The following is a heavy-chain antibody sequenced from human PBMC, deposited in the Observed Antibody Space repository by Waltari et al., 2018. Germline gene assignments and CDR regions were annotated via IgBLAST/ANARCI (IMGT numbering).Heavy chain of an antibody. D-gene: IGHD6-13*01. Sequence: EVQLLESGGGLVQPGGSLRLSCAASGFTFSSYAMSWFRPAPGKGLEWVSAISGSGGSTYYADSVKGRFTISRDNSKNTLYLQMNSLRAEDTAVYYCAKIPSYSSSWYYFDYWGQGTLVTVSS. V-gene: IGHV3-23*01. CDR2: ISGSGGST. CDR3: AKIPSYSSSWYYFDY. J-gene: IGHJ4*02. CDR1: GFTFSSYA.